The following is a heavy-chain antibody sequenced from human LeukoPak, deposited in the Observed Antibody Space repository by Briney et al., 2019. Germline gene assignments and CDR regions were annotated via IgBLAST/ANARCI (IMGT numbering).Heavy chain of an antibody. CDR2: ISGSGGST. CDR1: GFTFSSYA. V-gene: IGHV3-23*01. Sequence: GGSLRLSCAASGFTFSSYAMSWVRQAPRKGLGWVSAISGSGGSTYYADSVKGRFTISRDNSKNTLYLQVNSLRAEDTAVYYCAKEVVHCGGDCSYYFDYWGQGTLVTVTS. J-gene: IGHJ4*02. CDR3: AKEVVHCGGDCSYYFDY. D-gene: IGHD2-21*01.